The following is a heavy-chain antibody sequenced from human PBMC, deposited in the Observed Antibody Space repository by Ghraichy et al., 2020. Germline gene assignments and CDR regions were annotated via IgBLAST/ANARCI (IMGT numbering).Heavy chain of an antibody. D-gene: IGHD3-22*01. CDR3: ARGRYYYDSSGTSGY. J-gene: IGHJ4*02. CDR2: ISSDGSST. Sequence: SLRLSCAASGFTFSTYWMHWVRQAPGKGLVWVSRISSDGSSTTYADSVKGRFTISRDNAKNTLYLQMNSLRAEDTVVYYCARGRYYYDSSGTSGYWGQGTLVTVSS. V-gene: IGHV3-74*01. CDR1: GFTFSTYW.